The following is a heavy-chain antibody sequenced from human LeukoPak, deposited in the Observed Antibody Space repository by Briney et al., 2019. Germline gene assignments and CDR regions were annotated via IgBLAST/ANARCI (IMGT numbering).Heavy chain of an antibody. CDR3: VKDDAWVQYQD. CDR2: IRSNGVIT. Sequence: GGSLRLSCAGSGFSFSSYGMHWVRQAPGKGLEWVSGIRSNGVITYYADSVKGRFTISRDNSKNTVDLQMNSLRGEDTAIYYCVKDDAWVQYQDWGQGTLVTVSS. D-gene: IGHD5-24*01. CDR1: GFSFSSYG. J-gene: IGHJ4*02. V-gene: IGHV3-23*01.